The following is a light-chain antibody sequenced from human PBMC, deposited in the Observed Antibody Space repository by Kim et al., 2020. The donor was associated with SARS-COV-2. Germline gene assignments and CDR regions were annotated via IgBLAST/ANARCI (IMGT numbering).Light chain of an antibody. J-gene: IGKJ1*01. V-gene: IGKV6D-21*02. CDR3: HQSNTLPRT. CDR2: YAS. Sequence: TAEGRGAVGWRGRQSIGDSIHWYQQKPDQSPKLLIKYASQSVSGVPSRFSGSGSGTDFTLTINGLEAEDAAAYYCHQSNTLPRTFGQGTKVDIK. CDR1: QSIGDS.